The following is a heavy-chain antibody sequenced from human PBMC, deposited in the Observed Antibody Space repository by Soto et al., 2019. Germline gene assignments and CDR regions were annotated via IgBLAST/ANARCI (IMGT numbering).Heavy chain of an antibody. CDR1: GGSISSYY. D-gene: IGHD3-22*01. V-gene: IGHV4-4*07. CDR2: IYTSGST. J-gene: IGHJ3*02. Sequence: SETLSLTCTVSGGSISSYYWSWIRQPAGKGLEWIGRIYTSGSTNYNPSLKSRVTMSVDTSKNQFSLKLSSVTAADTAVYYCARDLGYYYASSGPPGAFDIWGQGTMVTVSS. CDR3: ARDLGYYYASSGPPGAFDI.